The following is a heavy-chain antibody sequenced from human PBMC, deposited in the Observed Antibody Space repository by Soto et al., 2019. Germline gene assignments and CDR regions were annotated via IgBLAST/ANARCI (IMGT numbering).Heavy chain of an antibody. CDR2: ISHSGGT. CDR1: GGFVSSGSYY. J-gene: IGHJ3*02. V-gene: IGHV4-34*01. Sequence: QVQLQQWGAGLLKPSETLSLTCAVYGGFVSSGSYYWSWIRQPPGKGLEWIGEISHSGGTHFNPYLKMRVTISVDTSKNQFSLKRSSVTAADTALYYWARVKRGTATTVVDAFDIWGPGTMVTVSS. D-gene: IGHD1-1*01. CDR3: ARVKRGTATTVVDAFDI.